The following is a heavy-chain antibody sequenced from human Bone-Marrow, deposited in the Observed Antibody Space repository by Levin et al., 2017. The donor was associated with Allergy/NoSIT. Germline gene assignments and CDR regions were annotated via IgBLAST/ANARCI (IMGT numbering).Heavy chain of an antibody. Sequence: PSETLSLTCAVYGGSFSGYYWSWIRQPPGKGLEWIGEINHSGSTNYNPSLKSRVTISVDTSKNQFSLKLSSVTAADTAVYYCASIIAAAEVSWGQGTLVTVSS. J-gene: IGHJ5*02. CDR1: GGSFSGYY. CDR3: ASIIAAAEVS. CDR2: INHSGST. D-gene: IGHD6-13*01. V-gene: IGHV4-34*01.